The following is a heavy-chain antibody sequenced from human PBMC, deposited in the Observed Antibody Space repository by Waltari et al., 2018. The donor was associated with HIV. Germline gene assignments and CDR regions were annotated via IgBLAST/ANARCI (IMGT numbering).Heavy chain of an antibody. CDR2: IAASYPNT. J-gene: IGHJ3*02. CDR3: ARIYVSGAFDI. Sequence: EAQLLESGGGLVQPGGSLRVSCVGSGFTFSNYAMIWVRQAPGKGLGVVSAIAASYPNTYYSDSVRGRFTVSKDNSENSLHLQMNSLRAEDTALYYCARIYVSGAFDIWGQGTVVTVSS. V-gene: IGHV3-23*01. CDR1: GFTFSNYA. D-gene: IGHD3-10*01.